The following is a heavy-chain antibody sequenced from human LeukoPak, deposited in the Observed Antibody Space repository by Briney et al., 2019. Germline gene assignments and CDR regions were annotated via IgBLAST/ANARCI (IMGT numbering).Heavy chain of an antibody. CDR2: ISGHNGNT. CDR3: ARAHSSGWYVGDY. Sequence: GASVKVSCKASGYTFSSFDISWVRQAPGQGLEWMGWISGHNGNTKYAQKFEGRVTMPTDTSTSIAYMELRSLKSGDTAVYYCARAHSSGWYVGDYWGQGTLVTV. J-gene: IGHJ4*02. V-gene: IGHV1-18*01. CDR1: GYTFSSFD. D-gene: IGHD6-19*01.